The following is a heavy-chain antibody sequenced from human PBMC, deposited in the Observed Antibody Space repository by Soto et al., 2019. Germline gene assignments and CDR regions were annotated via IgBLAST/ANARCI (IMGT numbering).Heavy chain of an antibody. CDR1: GGSISSYY. Sequence: PSETLSLTCTVSGGSISSYYWSWIRQPPGKGLEWIGYIYYSGSTNYNPSLKSRVTISVDTSKNQFSLKLSSVTAADTAVYYCARDTSYYGSGVHGMDVWGQGTTVTVSS. D-gene: IGHD3-10*01. CDR2: IYYSGST. J-gene: IGHJ6*02. V-gene: IGHV4-59*01. CDR3: ARDTSYYGSGVHGMDV.